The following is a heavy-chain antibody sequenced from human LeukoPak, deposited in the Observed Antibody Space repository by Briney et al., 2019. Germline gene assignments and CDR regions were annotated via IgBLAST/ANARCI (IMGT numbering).Heavy chain of an antibody. J-gene: IGHJ6*03. CDR1: GYSISSGYY. D-gene: IGHD3-22*01. CDR3: ARHISGYYNYYYCYYMDV. Sequence: SETLSLTCGVCGYSISSGYYWGWIRQPPGKGLEWIGSIYRSGSTYFNPSLKDRVTISVDTSKTHYSLKLSSVAAADTAVYYCARHISGYYNYYYCYYMDVWGKGTTVTVSS. CDR2: IYRSGST. V-gene: IGHV4-38-2*01.